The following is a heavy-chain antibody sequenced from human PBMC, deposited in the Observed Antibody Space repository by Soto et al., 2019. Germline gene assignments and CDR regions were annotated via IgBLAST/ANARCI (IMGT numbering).Heavy chain of an antibody. Sequence: QVQLQESGPGLVKPSETLSLTCTVSGGSISSYYWSWIRQPPGKGLEWIAYIYYTGSTNYNPSLKSRVTLSADTSTNQFSLKLSSVTAADTAMYYCARVDSSGSYFDSWGQVTLVTVSS. D-gene: IGHD3-22*01. J-gene: IGHJ4*02. V-gene: IGHV4-59*01. CDR1: GGSISSYY. CDR2: IYYTGST. CDR3: ARVDSSGSYFDS.